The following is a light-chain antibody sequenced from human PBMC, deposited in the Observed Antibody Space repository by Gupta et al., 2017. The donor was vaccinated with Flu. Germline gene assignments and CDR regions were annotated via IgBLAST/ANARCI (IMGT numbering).Light chain of an antibody. Sequence: QSALTQPASVSGSPGQSITISCTGTSSDFGAYNFLSWFQQHPGTAPKFIIYAVSNRPSGVSDRFSGSKSGKTASLTISGLQAEDEADYYCCLYTIFNTRVFGTGTKVTV. CDR3: CLYTIFNTRV. J-gene: IGLJ1*01. CDR2: AVS. CDR1: SSDFGAYNF. V-gene: IGLV2-14*01.